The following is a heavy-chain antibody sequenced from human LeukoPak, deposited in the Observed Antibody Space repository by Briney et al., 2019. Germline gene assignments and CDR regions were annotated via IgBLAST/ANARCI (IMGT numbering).Heavy chain of an antibody. D-gene: IGHD3-10*01. V-gene: IGHV3-21*01. J-gene: IGHJ6*03. CDR2: ISSSSSYI. Sequence: GGSLRLSCAASRFTFSSYSMHWVRQAPGKGLEWVSSISSSSSYIYYADSVKGRFTISRDNSKNTLYLQMNSLRAEDTAVYYCAKDAGFYYGSGSPPLHYYYYYMDVWGKGATVTVSS. CDR1: RFTFSSYS. CDR3: AKDAGFYYGSGSPPLHYYYYYMDV.